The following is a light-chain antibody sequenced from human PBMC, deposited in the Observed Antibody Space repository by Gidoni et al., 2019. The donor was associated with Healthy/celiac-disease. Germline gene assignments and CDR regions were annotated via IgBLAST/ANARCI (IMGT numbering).Light chain of an antibody. Sequence: QSALTQPASTSGSPGQSITLSCTGTSSDVGGYNYVSWYQQHPGKAPNLMINDVSNRPSGVSNRVSGSKSGNTASLTSSGLQAEDEADYYCSSDTSSSTRVFGGGTKLTVL. CDR3: SSDTSSSTRV. CDR1: SSDVGGYNY. V-gene: IGLV2-14*01. CDR2: DVS. J-gene: IGLJ2*01.